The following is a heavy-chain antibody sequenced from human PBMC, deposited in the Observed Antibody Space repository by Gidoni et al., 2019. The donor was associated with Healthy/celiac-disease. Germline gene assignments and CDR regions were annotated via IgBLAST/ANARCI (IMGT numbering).Heavy chain of an antibody. V-gene: IGHV3-9*01. CDR1: GFTFDDYA. CDR2: ISWKSGSI. J-gene: IGHJ6*02. Sequence: EVQLVESVGGLVQPGRSLRLSCAASGFTFDDYAMHWVRQAPGKGLEWVSGISWKSGSIGYADSVKGRFTISRDNAKNSLYLQMNSLRAEDTALYYCAKDQGRDYYYGMDVWGQGTTVTVSS. CDR3: AKDQGRDYYYGMDV.